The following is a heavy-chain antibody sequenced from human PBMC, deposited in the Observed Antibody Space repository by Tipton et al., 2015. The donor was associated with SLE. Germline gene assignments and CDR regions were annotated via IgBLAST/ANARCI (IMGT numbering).Heavy chain of an antibody. Sequence: LRLSCAASGFPLSSYEMNWVRQAPGKGLEWIGEINHSGSTNYKPSLKSRVTISVDTSKNQFSLKLTSVTAADTAVFYCARSGHWFDPWGQGTLVTVSS. CDR1: GFPLSSYE. CDR2: INHSGST. J-gene: IGHJ5*02. V-gene: IGHV4-34*01. CDR3: ARSGHWFDP.